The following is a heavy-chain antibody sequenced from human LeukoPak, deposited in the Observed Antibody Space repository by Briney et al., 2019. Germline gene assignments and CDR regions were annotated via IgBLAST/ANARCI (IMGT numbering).Heavy chain of an antibody. D-gene: IGHD6-6*01. CDR3: ARGDSSSYAFDI. CDR2: IFYSGST. V-gene: IGHV4-39*07. CDR1: GGSISTSNYY. J-gene: IGHJ3*02. Sequence: SETLSLTCTVSGGSISTSNYYWGWIRQPPGKGLEWIGNIFYSGSTYYSPSLRSRVTISLDTSRNQFSLKLNSVTAADTAVYYCARGDSSSYAFDIWGQGTMVTVS.